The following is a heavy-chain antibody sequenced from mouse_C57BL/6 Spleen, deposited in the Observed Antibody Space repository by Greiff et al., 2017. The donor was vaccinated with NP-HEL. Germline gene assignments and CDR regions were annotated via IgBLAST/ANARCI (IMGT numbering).Heavy chain of an antibody. Sequence: VQLQQSGAELVRPGASVKLSCKASGYTFTDYYINWVKQRPGQGLEWIARIYPGSGNTYYNEKFKGKATLTAEKSSSTAYMQLSSLTSEDSAVYFCARDDYYAMDYWGQGTTLTVSS. CDR1: GYTFTDYY. V-gene: IGHV1-76*01. J-gene: IGHJ4*01. CDR3: ARDDYYAMDY. CDR2: IYPGSGNT.